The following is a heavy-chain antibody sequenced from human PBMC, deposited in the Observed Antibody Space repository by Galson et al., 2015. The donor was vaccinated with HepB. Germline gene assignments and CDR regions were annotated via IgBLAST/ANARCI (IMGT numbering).Heavy chain of an antibody. CDR1: GFSFRNYA. Sequence: SLRLSCAASGFSFRNYAMTWVRQAPGKGLEWVALIRSAGDSAYYADSVKGRFTISRDNSKNTLYLQMNSLRVEDTAVYYRARDGWSDAMDIWGQRTMVTVSS. CDR2: IRSAGDSA. CDR3: ARDGWSDAMDI. D-gene: IGHD6-19*01. V-gene: IGHV3-23*01. J-gene: IGHJ3*02.